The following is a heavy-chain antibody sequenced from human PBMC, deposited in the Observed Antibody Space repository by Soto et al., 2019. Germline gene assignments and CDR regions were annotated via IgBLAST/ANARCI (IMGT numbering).Heavy chain of an antibody. CDR3: ARMTLYGRSGWYWSDY. D-gene: IGHD6-19*01. J-gene: IGHJ4*02. CDR1: GGSISTSY. Sequence: QVQLQESDPGLVKPSETLSLTCTVSGGSISTSYWNWIRQTPGKGLEYIGYISNSGRTDYNPSLRDRVTISADTSKNQVSLKMSSVTAADTAVYYCARMTLYGRSGWYWSDYWGQGTLVTVSS. V-gene: IGHV4-59*01. CDR2: ISNSGRT.